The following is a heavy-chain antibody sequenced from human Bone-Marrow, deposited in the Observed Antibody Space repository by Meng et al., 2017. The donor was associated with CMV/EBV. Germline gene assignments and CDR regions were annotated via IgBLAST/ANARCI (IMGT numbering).Heavy chain of an antibody. Sequence: ASVKVSCKASGYTFTGYYMHWVRQAPGQGLEWMGWINPNSGGTNYAQKFQGRVTMTRDTSISTAYMELSRLRSDDTAVYYCARVRGMVGQLVAFDYWGQGTLVTFYS. J-gene: IGHJ4*02. V-gene: IGHV1-2*02. CDR2: INPNSGGT. D-gene: IGHD6-6*01. CDR3: ARVRGMVGQLVAFDY. CDR1: GYTFTGYY.